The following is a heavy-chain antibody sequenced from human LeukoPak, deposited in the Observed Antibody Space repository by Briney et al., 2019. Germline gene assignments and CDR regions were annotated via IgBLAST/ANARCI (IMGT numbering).Heavy chain of an antibody. D-gene: IGHD3-10*01. Sequence: GGSLRLSCAASGFTFSSYWMTWVRQAPGKGLEWVASIKQDGSDKYYVDSVKGRFTISRDNAKNSLYLQMNSLRAEDTAVYYCARDLWGGSGSGCDYWGQGTLVTVSS. V-gene: IGHV3-7*04. CDR3: ARDLWGGSGSGCDY. J-gene: IGHJ4*02. CDR1: GFTFSSYW. CDR2: IKQDGSDK.